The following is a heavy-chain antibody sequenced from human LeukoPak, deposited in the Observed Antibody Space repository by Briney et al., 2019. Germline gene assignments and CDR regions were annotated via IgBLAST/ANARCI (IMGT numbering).Heavy chain of an antibody. V-gene: IGHV3-30*18. CDR3: AKDSSYGCDY. Sequence: GRSLRLSCAASGFTFSSYGMHRVRQAPGKGLEWVAVISYDGSNKYYADSVKGRFTISRDNSKNTLYLQMNSLRAEDTAVYYCAKDSSYGCDYWGQGTLVTVSS. J-gene: IGHJ4*02. D-gene: IGHD5-18*01. CDR1: GFTFSSYG. CDR2: ISYDGSNK.